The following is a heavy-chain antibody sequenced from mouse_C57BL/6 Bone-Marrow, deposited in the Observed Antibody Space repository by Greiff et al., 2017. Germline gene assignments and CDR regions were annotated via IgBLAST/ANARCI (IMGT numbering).Heavy chain of an antibody. CDR2: IDPSDSYT. CDR1: GYTFTSYW. Sequence: QVQLQQPGAELVMPGASVKLSCKASGYTFTSYWMHWVKQRPGQGLEWIGEIDPSDSYTNYNQKFNGKSTLTVDKSSSTAYMQLSSLTSEDSAVYYCARGDYYGSSVLDYWGQGTTLTVSS. V-gene: IGHV1-69*01. J-gene: IGHJ2*01. CDR3: ARGDYYGSSVLDY. D-gene: IGHD1-1*01.